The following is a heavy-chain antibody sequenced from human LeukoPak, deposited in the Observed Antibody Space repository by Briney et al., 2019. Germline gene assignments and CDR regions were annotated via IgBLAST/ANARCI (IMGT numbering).Heavy chain of an antibody. Sequence: SEALSLNCTVSGYSISNGYFWGWIRQPPGKGLECIGTIYHSGSIYYNPSLKGRVTISVDTSKNQFSLRLNSLTAADTAVYYCARAIRTGLGIGSFDGWGQGTLVTVSS. CDR3: ARAIRTGLGIGSFDG. D-gene: IGHD7-27*01. V-gene: IGHV4-38-2*02. CDR2: IYHSGSI. J-gene: IGHJ4*02. CDR1: GYSISNGYF.